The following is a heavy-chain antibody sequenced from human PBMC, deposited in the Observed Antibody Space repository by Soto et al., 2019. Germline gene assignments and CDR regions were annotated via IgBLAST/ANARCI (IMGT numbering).Heavy chain of an antibody. V-gene: IGHV5-51*01. CDR1: GYSFTSYW. CDR2: IYPGYSDT. Sequence: PGESLKISCKGSGYSFTSYWIGWVRQMPGKGLEWMGIIYPGYSDTRYSPFFQCQVTISADKSISTPNLQSSSLKALVTAIYSCARQMATLQNYYGMDVWLEGTTVTVSS. CDR3: ARQMATLQNYYGMDV. J-gene: IGHJ6*04. D-gene: IGHD5-12*01.